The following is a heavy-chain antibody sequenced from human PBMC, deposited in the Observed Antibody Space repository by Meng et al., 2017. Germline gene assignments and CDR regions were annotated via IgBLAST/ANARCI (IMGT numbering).Heavy chain of an antibody. Sequence: QVQLHQWGDGLLQPSGTLALTFAVYGGSFSGYYWSWIRQPPGKGLEWIGEINHSGSTNYNPALKSRVTISVDTSKNQFSLKLSSVTAADTAVYYCARDYHNWNPKINWFDPWGQGTLVTVSS. J-gene: IGHJ5*02. CDR2: INHSGST. CDR3: ARDYHNWNPKINWFDP. CDR1: GGSFSGYY. V-gene: IGHV4-34*01. D-gene: IGHD1-20*01.